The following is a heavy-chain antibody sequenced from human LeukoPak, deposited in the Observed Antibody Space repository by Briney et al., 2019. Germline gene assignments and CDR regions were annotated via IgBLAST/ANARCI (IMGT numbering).Heavy chain of an antibody. CDR2: INHSGST. V-gene: IGHV4-34*01. CDR3: ARGEDCSSTSCYLGFDI. J-gene: IGHJ3*02. D-gene: IGHD2-2*01. CDR1: GGSFSGYY. Sequence: SETLSLTCAVHGGSFSGYYWSWIRQPPGKGLEWIGEINHSGSTNYNPSLKSRVTISVDTSKNQFSLKLSSVTAADTAVYYCARGEDCSSTSCYLGFDIWGQGTMVTVSS.